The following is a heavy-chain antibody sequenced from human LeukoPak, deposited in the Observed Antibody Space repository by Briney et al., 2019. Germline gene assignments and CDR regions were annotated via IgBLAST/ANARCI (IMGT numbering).Heavy chain of an antibody. J-gene: IGHJ4*02. CDR1: GFTFSSYA. Sequence: GGSLRLSCAASGFTFSSYATSWVRQAPGKGLEWVSAISGSGGSTYYADSVKGRSTISRDNSKNTLYLQMNSLRAEDTAVYYCAKVSPRGYSYGFYYFDYWGQGTLVTVSS. D-gene: IGHD5-18*01. CDR2: ISGSGGST. CDR3: AKVSPRGYSYGFYYFDY. V-gene: IGHV3-23*01.